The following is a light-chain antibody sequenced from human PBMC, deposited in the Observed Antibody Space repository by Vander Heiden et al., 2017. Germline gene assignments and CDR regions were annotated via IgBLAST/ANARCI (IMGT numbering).Light chain of an antibody. V-gene: IGKV1-39*01. CDR2: TAS. CDR1: LGISRY. CDR3: HQNYNAPQT. J-gene: IGKJ1*01. Sequence: DIEMTQSPSSLSASVGDRVTITCRASLGISRYLNWYQQKPGKAPKLLIHTASSLQSGVPSRFSGSGSGTDFTLTISSLQPEDFATYYCHQNYNAPQTFCQGTKIEIK.